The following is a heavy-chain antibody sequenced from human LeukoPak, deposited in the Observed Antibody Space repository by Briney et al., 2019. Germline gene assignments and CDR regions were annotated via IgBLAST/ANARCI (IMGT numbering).Heavy chain of an antibody. D-gene: IGHD4-23*01. CDR1: GFTVSSNY. CDR3: AREYYGGIISRIDY. CDR2: IYSGGST. Sequence: PGGSLRLSCAASGFTVSSNYVSWVRQAPGKGLEWGSVIYSGGSTYYADSVKGRFTISKDSSKNTLYLQMNSRRAEDTAVYYCAREYYGGIISRIDYGGQGTLVTVSS. J-gene: IGHJ4*02. V-gene: IGHV3-66*02.